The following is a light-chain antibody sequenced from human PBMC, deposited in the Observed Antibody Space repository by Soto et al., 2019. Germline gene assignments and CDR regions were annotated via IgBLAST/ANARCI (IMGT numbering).Light chain of an antibody. Sequence: QSVLTQPASVSGSPGQSITISCTGTSSDVGGYNYVSWYQQHPGKAPKLMIYDVSNRPSGVSNRFSGSKSGNTASLTISGLQAEDEADYYCSSYTSSSTLVVGTGTKVTGL. CDR2: DVS. CDR1: SSDVGGYNY. J-gene: IGLJ1*01. CDR3: SSYTSSSTLV. V-gene: IGLV2-14*01.